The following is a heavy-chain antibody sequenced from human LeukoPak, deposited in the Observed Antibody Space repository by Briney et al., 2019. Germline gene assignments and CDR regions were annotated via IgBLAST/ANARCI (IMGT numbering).Heavy chain of an antibody. CDR2: IYYSGST. D-gene: IGHD4-17*01. Sequence: SETLSLTCTVSGGSISSYYWSWIRQPPGKGLEWIGYIYYSGSTNYNPSLKSRVTISVDTSKNQFSLKLSCVTAADTAVYYCARAPLRSTATMFDYWGQGTLVTVSS. CDR1: GGSISSYY. J-gene: IGHJ4*02. CDR3: ARAPLRSTATMFDY. V-gene: IGHV4-59*01.